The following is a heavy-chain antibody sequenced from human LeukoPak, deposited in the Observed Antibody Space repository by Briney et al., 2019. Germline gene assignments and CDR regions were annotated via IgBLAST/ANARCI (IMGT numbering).Heavy chain of an antibody. V-gene: IGHV3-21*01. CDR2: ISSSSSYK. CDR3: AREDVDTAMVLYDC. CDR1: GFTFSGYP. D-gene: IGHD5-18*01. J-gene: IGHJ4*02. Sequence: GGSLRLSCAASGFTFSGYPMNWVRQAPGKGLEWVSSISSSSSYKYYADSVKDRFTISRDNAKNSLYLQMHSLRAEDTAVYYCAREDVDTAMVLYDCWGQGTLVAVSS.